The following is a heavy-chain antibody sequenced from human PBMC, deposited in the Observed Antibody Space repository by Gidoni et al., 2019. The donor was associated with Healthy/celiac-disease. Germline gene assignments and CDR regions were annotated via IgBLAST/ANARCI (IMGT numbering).Heavy chain of an antibody. Sequence: HVQLQESGPGLVKPSDTLSLPCNFSGYSISSGYYWGWIRQPLGKGLEWIGSIYHSGSTYYNPSLKSRVTISVDTSKNQFSLKLSSVTAADTAVYYCASMGYSSSWSVDYWGQGTLVTVSA. CDR3: ASMGYSSSWSVDY. D-gene: IGHD6-13*01. CDR1: GYSISSGYY. CDR2: IYHSGST. J-gene: IGHJ4*02. V-gene: IGHV4-38-2*02.